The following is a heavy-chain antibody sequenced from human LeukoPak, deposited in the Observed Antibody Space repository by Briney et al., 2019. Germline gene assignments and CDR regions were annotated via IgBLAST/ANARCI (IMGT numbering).Heavy chain of an antibody. Sequence: SETLSLTCTVSGGSLSGHYWSWIRQSPGKRLEWIGYVSYTGRTKYNPSLQSRVTISIDTSKSQFSLKLTSVTSADTAVYSCARLLDNDISGDPDTFDVWGQGTTVIVSS. J-gene: IGHJ3*01. CDR3: ARLLDNDISGDPDTFDV. CDR1: GGSLSGHY. D-gene: IGHD3-22*01. V-gene: IGHV4-59*11. CDR2: VSYTGRT.